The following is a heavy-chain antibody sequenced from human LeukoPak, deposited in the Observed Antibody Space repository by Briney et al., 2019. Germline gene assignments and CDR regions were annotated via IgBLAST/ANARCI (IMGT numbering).Heavy chain of an antibody. V-gene: IGHV3-69-1*01. D-gene: IGHD3-22*01. J-gene: IGHJ4*02. CDR2: ISNTNAI. CDR3: ARYYYDSSGYYYFDY. Sequence: AGGSLRLSCAASGFTFSSYSMNWVRQSPGKGLEWVSSISNTNAIFYADSVKGRFTISRDNARNSLYLQMYSLRVEDTAVYYCARYYYDSSGYYYFDYWGQGTLVTVSS. CDR1: GFTFSSYS.